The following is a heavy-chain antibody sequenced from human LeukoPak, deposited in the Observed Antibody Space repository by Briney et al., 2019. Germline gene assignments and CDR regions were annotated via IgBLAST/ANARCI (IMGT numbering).Heavy chain of an antibody. CDR1: GGSISSTNYY. CDR2: IYYSGST. D-gene: IGHD3-10*01. Sequence: PSETLSLTCTVSGGSISSTNYYWGWIRQPPGKGLEWIGSIYYSGSTYYNPSLKSRVTISVDTSKNQFSLKLSSVTAADTAVYYCARLPWRFGELSPKNFDYWGQGTLVTVSS. J-gene: IGHJ4*02. V-gene: IGHV4-39*01. CDR3: ARLPWRFGELSPKNFDY.